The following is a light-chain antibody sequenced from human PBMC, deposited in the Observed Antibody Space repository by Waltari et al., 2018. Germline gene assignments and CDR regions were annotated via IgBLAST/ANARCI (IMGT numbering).Light chain of an antibody. CDR1: ALSTKY. V-gene: IGLV3-10*01. J-gene: IGLJ2*01. CDR2: EDS. CDR3: LSPDSSGTYVV. Sequence: SYELTQPPSVSVSPGQTASIPRPGHALSTKYAYWYHQNSGPAPVLVIFEDSKRPSGIPERISGSSSGTMATLTLSGAQLEDEGDYYCLSPDSSGTYVVFGGGTKLTVL.